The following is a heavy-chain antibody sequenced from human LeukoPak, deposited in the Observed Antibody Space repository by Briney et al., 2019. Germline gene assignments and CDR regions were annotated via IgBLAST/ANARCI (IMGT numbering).Heavy chain of an antibody. J-gene: IGHJ4*02. CDR1: GFTLDDYA. CDR3: ATDIRNRESGSYAY. CDR2: ISWNSGSI. D-gene: IGHD1-26*01. Sequence: GRSLRLSCAASGFTLDDYAMHWVRQAPGKGLEWVSGISWNSGSIGYADSVKGRFTISRDNAKNSLYLQMNSLRAEDTALYYCATDIRNRESGSYAYWGQGTLVTVSS. V-gene: IGHV3-9*01.